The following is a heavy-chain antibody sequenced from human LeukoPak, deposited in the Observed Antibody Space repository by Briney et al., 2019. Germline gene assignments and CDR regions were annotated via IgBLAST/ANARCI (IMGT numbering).Heavy chain of an antibody. CDR2: IYHSGST. Sequence: SETLSLTCTVSGYSISSGYYWGWIRQPPGKGLEWIGSIYHSGSTYYNPSLKSRVTISVDTSKNQFSLKLSSVTAADTAVYYCARRVERMVRGVLDYWGQGTLVTVSS. V-gene: IGHV4-38-2*02. CDR3: ARRVERMVRGVLDY. D-gene: IGHD3-10*01. CDR1: GYSISSGYY. J-gene: IGHJ4*02.